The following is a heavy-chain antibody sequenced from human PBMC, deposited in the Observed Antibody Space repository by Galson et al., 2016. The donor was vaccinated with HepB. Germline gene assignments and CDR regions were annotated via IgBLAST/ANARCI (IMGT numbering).Heavy chain of an antibody. CDR1: GFTFSSYA. Sequence: SLRLSCAAYGFTFSSYAMSWVRQAPGKGLNWVSSISGSVGSKYYADSVKGRFTISRDNSKNPLYPQINSLRAEDTAIYYCAKDLYDYYDTSGYGLGGNAFDIWGQGTMVTVSS. CDR3: AKDLYDYYDTSGYGLGGNAFDI. J-gene: IGHJ3*02. V-gene: IGHV3-23*01. CDR2: ISGSVGSK. D-gene: IGHD3-22*01.